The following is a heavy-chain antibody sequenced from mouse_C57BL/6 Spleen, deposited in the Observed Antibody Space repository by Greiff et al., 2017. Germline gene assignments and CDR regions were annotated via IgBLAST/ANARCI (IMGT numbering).Heavy chain of an antibody. CDR3: ARSAGSSSWFAY. CDR2: IDPSDSET. J-gene: IGHJ3*01. Sequence: QVQLQQPGAELVRPGSSVKLSCKASGYTFTSYWMHWVKQRPIQGLEWIGNIDPSDSETHYNQKFKDKATLTEDKSSSTAYMQLSSLTSEDSAVYYCARSAGSSSWFAYWGQGTLVTVSA. D-gene: IGHD1-1*01. V-gene: IGHV1-52*01. CDR1: GYTFTSYW.